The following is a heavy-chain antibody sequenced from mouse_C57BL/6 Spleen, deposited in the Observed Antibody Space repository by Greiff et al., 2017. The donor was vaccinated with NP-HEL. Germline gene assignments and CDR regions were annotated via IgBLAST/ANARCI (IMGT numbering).Heavy chain of an antibody. D-gene: IGHD1-1*01. CDR1: GFTFSSYA. V-gene: IGHV5-4*01. J-gene: IGHJ1*03. CDR3: SRGYGSSCGDWYFDD. Sequence: EVLLVESGGGLVKPGGSLKLSCAASGFTFSSYAMSWVRQTPEQRLEWVATISAGGSYTYYPDNVKGRFTITIDNAKNNLYLQMSHLTSEDTAMYYCSRGYGSSCGDWYFDDWGTGTTVTVSS. CDR2: ISAGGSYT.